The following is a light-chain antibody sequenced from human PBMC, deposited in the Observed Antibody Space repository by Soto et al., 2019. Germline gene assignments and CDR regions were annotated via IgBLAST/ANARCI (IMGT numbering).Light chain of an antibody. Sequence: QSALTQPASVSGSPGQSITISCTGTSSDVGGYNYVSWYQQHPGKAPKLMIYDVSNRPSGVSNRFSGSKSGNTASLTLPGLQAEDEDDYYCSSYTSSSTRVFGGGTKLTVL. J-gene: IGLJ2*01. CDR2: DVS. CDR3: SSYTSSSTRV. CDR1: SSDVGGYNY. V-gene: IGLV2-14*01.